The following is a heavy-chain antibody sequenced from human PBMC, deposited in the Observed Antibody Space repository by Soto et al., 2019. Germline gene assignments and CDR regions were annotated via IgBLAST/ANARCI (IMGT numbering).Heavy chain of an antibody. CDR3: ARDAPETAPY. D-gene: IGHD2-2*01. V-gene: IGHV4-31*03. CDR2: INYRGST. CDR1: GGSISNGDYY. Sequence: QVQLQESGPGLVKPSQTLSLTCTVSGGSISNGDYYWNWIWQHPEKGLEWIGYINYRGSTFYNPSLKSRIIISVEKSKNQFSLKLSSVTAADTAVYYCARDAPETAPYWGQGTLVTVSS. J-gene: IGHJ4*02.